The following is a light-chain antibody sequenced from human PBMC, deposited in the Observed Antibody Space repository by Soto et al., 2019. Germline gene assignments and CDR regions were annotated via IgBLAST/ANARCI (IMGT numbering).Light chain of an antibody. J-gene: IGLJ2*01. CDR2: EVS. V-gene: IGLV2-14*01. CDR1: SSDVGGYNS. Sequence: QSALTQPASVSGSPGQSITISCTGTSSDVGGYNSVSWYQHHPGKAPKLMIYEVSNRPSGVSNRFSGSKSGNTASLTISGLQSDDEADYYCATWDDRVLGIVFGGGTKLTVL. CDR3: ATWDDRVLGIV.